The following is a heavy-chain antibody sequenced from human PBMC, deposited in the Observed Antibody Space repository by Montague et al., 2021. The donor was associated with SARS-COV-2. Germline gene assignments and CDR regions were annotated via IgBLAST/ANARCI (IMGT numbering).Heavy chain of an antibody. CDR1: GGSISSYY. CDR2: IYYSGST. CDR3: ATLPSSITIFGVVQGYYFDV. J-gene: IGHJ4*02. D-gene: IGHD3-3*01. Sequence: SETLSLTCTVSGGSISSYYWSWIRQPPGKGLEWIGYIYYSGSTNYNPSLKSRVTISVDTSKNQFSLKLSSVAAAGTAVYYCATLPSSITIFGVVQGYYFDVWGQGTLVTVSS. V-gene: IGHV4-59*08.